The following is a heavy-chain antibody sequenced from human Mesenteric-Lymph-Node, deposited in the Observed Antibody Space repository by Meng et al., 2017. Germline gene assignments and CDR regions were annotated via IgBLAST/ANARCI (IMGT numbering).Heavy chain of an antibody. CDR1: GGSFSSSNW. D-gene: IGHD3-22*01. V-gene: IGHV4-4*02. CDR2: IYHSGST. CDR3: ARGPVDTSDYYYVI. J-gene: IGHJ4*02. Sequence: GRLRGWGAGLVKPSGALSLTGAVSGGSFSSSNWWSWVRQPPGKGLEWIGEIYHSGSTNYNPSLKSRVTISVDKSKNQFSLKLSSVTAADTAVYYCARGPVDTSDYYYVIWGQGTLVTVSS.